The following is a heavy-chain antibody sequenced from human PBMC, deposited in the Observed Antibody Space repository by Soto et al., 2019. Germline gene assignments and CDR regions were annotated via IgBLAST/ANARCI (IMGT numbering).Heavy chain of an antibody. Sequence: PGGSLRLSCAASGFTFSSYAMSWVRQAPGKGLEWVSAISGSGGSTYYADSVKGRFTISRDNSKNTLYLQVNSLRAEDTAVYYCATPLWDYYDSSGYGSYWGQGTLVTVSS. CDR3: ATPLWDYYDSSGYGSY. V-gene: IGHV3-23*01. J-gene: IGHJ4*02. CDR1: GFTFSSYA. CDR2: ISGSGGST. D-gene: IGHD3-22*01.